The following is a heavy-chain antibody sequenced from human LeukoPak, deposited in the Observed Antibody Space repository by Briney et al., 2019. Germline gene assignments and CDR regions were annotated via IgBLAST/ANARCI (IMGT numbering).Heavy chain of an antibody. CDR1: GFTFSSYA. CDR3: ARDRVAVAAAAEYFQH. J-gene: IGHJ1*01. V-gene: IGHV3-30-3*01. D-gene: IGHD6-19*01. CDR2: ISYDGSNK. Sequence: GRSLRLSCAASGFTFSSYAMHWVRQAPGKGLEWVAVISYDGSNKYYADSVKGRFTISRDNSKNTLYLQMNSLRAEGTAVYYCARDRVAVAAAAEYFQHWGQGTLVTVSS.